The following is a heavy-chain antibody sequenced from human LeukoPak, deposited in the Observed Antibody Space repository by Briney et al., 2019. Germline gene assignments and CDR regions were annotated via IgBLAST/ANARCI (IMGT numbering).Heavy chain of an antibody. CDR1: GGSISSYY. J-gene: IGHJ4*02. CDR2: IYTSGST. V-gene: IGHV4-4*09. Sequence: SETLSLTCTVSGGSISSYYWSWIRQPPGKVLEWIGYIYTSGSTNYNPSLKSRVAISVDTSKNQFSLKMSSVTAADTAVYYCATDLSSSWYFHFDYCGEGNLVTVSS. CDR3: ATDLSSSWYFHFDY. D-gene: IGHD6-13*01.